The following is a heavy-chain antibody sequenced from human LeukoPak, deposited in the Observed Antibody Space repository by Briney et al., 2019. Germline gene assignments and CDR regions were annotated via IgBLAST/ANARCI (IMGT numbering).Heavy chain of an antibody. CDR2: IYYSRST. V-gene: IGHV4-59*08. J-gene: IGHJ4*02. CDR3: ARHFRGRSYGFVY. D-gene: IGHD5-18*01. CDR1: GGSISSYY. Sequence: SETLSLTCTVSGGSISSYYWSRIRQPPGKGLECIGYIYYSRSTNYNHSLKSRVTISVDTSKNQFSLKLSSVTAADTAVYYCARHFRGRSYGFVYWGQGTLVTVSS.